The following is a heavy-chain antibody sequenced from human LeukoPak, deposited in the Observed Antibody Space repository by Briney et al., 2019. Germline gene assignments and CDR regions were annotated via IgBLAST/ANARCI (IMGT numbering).Heavy chain of an antibody. V-gene: IGHV3-30*03. D-gene: IGHD3-10*01. J-gene: IGHJ4*02. CDR2: TSYDESNK. Sequence: GGSLRLSCAASGFTFSIYTMVWVRQPPGKGLEWVAVTSYDESNKYYADSVKGRFTISRDNSNNTLYLQMNSLRPKDTAVYYCARDWGVDSWGQGTLVTVSS. CDR1: GFTFSIYT. CDR3: ARDWGVDS.